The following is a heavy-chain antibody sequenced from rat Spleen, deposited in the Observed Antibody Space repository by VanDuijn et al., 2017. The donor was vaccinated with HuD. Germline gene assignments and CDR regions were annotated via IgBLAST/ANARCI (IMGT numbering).Heavy chain of an antibody. CDR1: GFTFSYYY. CDR3: TRGGEPRS. Sequence: EVQLVESGGGLVQPGRSLKLSCAASGFTFSYYYMAWVRQTPTKGLEWVASITNGGGTTYYQDSMKGRFTISRDNAKSTQYLQVSSLRSEDTATYYCTRGGEPRSWGQGVMVTVSS. V-gene: IGHV5S23*01. J-gene: IGHJ2*01. CDR2: ITNGGGTT.